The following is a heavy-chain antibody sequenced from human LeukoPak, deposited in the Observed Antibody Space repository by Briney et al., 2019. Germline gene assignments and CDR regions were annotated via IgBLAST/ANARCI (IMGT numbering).Heavy chain of an antibody. CDR1: GYTFTGYY. CDR2: INLYSVGT. V-gene: IGHV1-2*02. CDR3: ARDSGEDCSSTSCYP. D-gene: IGHD2-2*01. J-gene: IGHJ5*02. Sequence: ASVKVSCKASGYTFTGYYMHWVRQAPGQRLEWMGWINLYSVGTNYAQKFPGRVTMTRHTSISTAYMDLSRLRSDDTGVYYCARDSGEDCSSTSCYPWGQGTLVTVSS.